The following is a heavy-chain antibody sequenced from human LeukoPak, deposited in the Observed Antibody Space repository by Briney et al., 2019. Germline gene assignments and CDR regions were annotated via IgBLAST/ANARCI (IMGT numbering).Heavy chain of an antibody. CDR1: GFTFSSYG. V-gene: IGHV3-33*01. CDR2: IWYDGSNK. CDR3: ARGHYSSSRYFAEYFQH. Sequence: PGGSLRLSCAASGFTFSSYGMHWVRQAPGKGLEWVAVIWYDGSNKYYADSVKGRFTISRDNSKNTLYLQMNSLRAEDTAVYYCARGHYSSSRYFAEYFQHWGQGTLVTVSS. J-gene: IGHJ1*01. D-gene: IGHD6-13*01.